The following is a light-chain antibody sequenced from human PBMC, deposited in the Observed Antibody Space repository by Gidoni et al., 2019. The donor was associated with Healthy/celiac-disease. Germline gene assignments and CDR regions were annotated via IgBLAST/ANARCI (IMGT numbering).Light chain of an antibody. Sequence: DIVMTQSPPSLPVTPGGPASISCRSSQSLLHSNGYNYLDWYLQKPGQSPQLLIYLGSNRASGVPDRFSGSGSGTDFTLKISRVEAEDVGVYYCMQALQTGWTFGQGTKVEIK. J-gene: IGKJ1*01. CDR2: LGS. CDR3: MQALQTGWT. CDR1: QSLLHSNGYNY. V-gene: IGKV2-28*01.